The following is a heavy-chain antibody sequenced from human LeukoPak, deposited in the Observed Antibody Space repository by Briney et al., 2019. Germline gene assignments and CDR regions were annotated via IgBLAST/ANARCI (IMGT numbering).Heavy chain of an antibody. V-gene: IGHV3-48*03. CDR3: ARDTMIAFDY. D-gene: IGHD3-22*01. J-gene: IGHJ4*02. Sequence: GGSLRLSXAASGFTFRSYEMNWVRQAPGKGLGWVSYISSSGSTIYYADSVKGRFTISRDNAKNSLYLQMNSLRAEDTAVYYCARDTMIAFDYWGQGTLVTVSS. CDR1: GFTFRSYE. CDR2: ISSSGSTI.